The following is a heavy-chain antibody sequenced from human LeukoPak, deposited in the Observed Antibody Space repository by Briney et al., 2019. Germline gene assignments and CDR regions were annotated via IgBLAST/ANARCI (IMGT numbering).Heavy chain of an antibody. Sequence: SETLSLTCTVSGGSISTSYWGWIRQPPGKGLEYIGFIHYSGRANYNSSLESRVTISLDTSKNQFSLNLRSVTAADTAIYYCARGDDEYTYGYYFASWGQGTLVTVSS. D-gene: IGHD5-18*01. V-gene: IGHV4-59*01. CDR2: IHYSGRA. CDR3: ARGDDEYTYGYYFAS. J-gene: IGHJ4*02. CDR1: GGSISTSY.